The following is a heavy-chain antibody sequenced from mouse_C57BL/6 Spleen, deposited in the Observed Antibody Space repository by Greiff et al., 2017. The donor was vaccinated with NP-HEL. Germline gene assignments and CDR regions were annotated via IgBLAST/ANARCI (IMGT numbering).Heavy chain of an antibody. V-gene: IGHV10-1*01. CDR3: VRHPHYYGSGYAMDY. J-gene: IGHJ4*01. Sequence: EVQLVESGGGLVQPKGSLKLSCAASGFSFNTYAMNWVRQAPGKGLEWVARIRSKSNNYATYYADSVKDRFTISRDDSESMLYLQMNNLKTEDTAMYYCVRHPHYYGSGYAMDYWGQGTSVTVSS. CDR1: GFSFNTYA. CDR2: IRSKSNNYAT. D-gene: IGHD1-1*01.